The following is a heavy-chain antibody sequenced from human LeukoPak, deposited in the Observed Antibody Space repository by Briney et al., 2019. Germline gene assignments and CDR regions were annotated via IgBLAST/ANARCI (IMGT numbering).Heavy chain of an antibody. Sequence: GGSLRLSCAASGLTFSSNGMSWVRQAPGKGLEWVSAISNSGGGTFYADSVKGRFTISRDNSKNTLYLLMNSLRAEDTAVYYCAKTARTMIVVVDYWGQGTLVTVSS. D-gene: IGHD3-22*01. V-gene: IGHV3-23*01. CDR3: AKTARTMIVVVDY. CDR1: GLTFSSNG. J-gene: IGHJ4*02. CDR2: ISNSGGGT.